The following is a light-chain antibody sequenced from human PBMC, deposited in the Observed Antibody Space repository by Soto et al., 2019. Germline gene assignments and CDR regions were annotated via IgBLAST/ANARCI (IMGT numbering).Light chain of an antibody. J-gene: IGKJ1*01. CDR1: QDISSY. V-gene: IGKV1-39*01. CDR2: AAS. CDR3: QQSYKTPLK. Sequence: DIQMTQSPSSLSASLGDRVTITCRANQDISSYLIWYQHKLGQAPKLLIHAASTLASGVPSRFSGSESGTDFTLTISGLEHEDSATYYCQQSYKTPLKFGQGTKVEIK.